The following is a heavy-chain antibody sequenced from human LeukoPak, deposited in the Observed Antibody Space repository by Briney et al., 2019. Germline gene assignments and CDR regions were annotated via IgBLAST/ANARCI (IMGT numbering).Heavy chain of an antibody. D-gene: IGHD6-19*01. V-gene: IGHV4-31*03. CDR1: GGSISSGGYY. CDR3: ARQWGRPIQHYYYGMDV. J-gene: IGHJ6*02. Sequence: SETLSLTCTVSGGSISSGGYYWSWIRQHPGKGLEWIGYIYYSGSTYYNPSLKSRVTISVDTSKNQFSLKLSSVTAADTAVYYCARQWGRPIQHYYYGMDVWGQGTTVTVSS. CDR2: IYYSGST.